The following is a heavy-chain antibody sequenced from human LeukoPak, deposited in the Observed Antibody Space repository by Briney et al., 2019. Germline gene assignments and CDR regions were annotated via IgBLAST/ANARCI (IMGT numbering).Heavy chain of an antibody. D-gene: IGHD3-3*01. V-gene: IGHV3-23*01. CDR1: GFTFSSYA. CDR2: ISGSGGST. J-gene: IGHJ4*02. Sequence: AGGSLRLSCAASGFTFSSYAMSWVRQAPGKGLEWVSAISGSGGSTYYADSVEGRFTISRDNSKNTLYLQMNSLRAEDTAVYYCAKRDAWRYYFDYWGQGTLVTVSS. CDR3: AKRDAWRYYFDY.